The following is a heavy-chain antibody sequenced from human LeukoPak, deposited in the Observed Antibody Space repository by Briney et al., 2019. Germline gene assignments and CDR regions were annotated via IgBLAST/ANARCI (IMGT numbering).Heavy chain of an antibody. CDR3: ARDRSGSYLLSD. Sequence: ASVKVSCKASGYIFTSYGISWVRQAPGQGLEWMGWISGNNGNTNYEQKLQGRVTMTTDTSTSTAYMELRSLRSDDTAVYYCARDRSGSYLLSDWGQGTLVTVSS. CDR2: ISGNNGNT. D-gene: IGHD1-26*01. J-gene: IGHJ4*02. V-gene: IGHV1-18*01. CDR1: GYIFTSYG.